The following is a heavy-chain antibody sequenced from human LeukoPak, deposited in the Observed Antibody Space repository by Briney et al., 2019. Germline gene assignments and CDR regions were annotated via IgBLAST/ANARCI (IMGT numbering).Heavy chain of an antibody. J-gene: IGHJ4*02. CDR2: VNRAGASI. D-gene: IGHD1-26*01. CDR1: IFTFSNDW. V-gene: IGHV3-74*01. Sequence: GGSLRHSCTGSIFTFSNDWIHWVPHVPGRGRLWGARVNRAGASIGYEDSVEGRFTISRDNAKNTVYLQMNSLRPDDTAVYYCVADSGNRSGGDFWGQGALVTVSS. CDR3: VADSGNRSGGDF.